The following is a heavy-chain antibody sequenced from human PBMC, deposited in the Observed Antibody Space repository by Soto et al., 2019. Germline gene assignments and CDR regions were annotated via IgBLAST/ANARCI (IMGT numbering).Heavy chain of an antibody. V-gene: IGHV3-23*01. CDR2: ISGLGGDT. Sequence: GGSLRLSCGASGFSFGIYAMSWVRHAPGKGLEWVSTISGLGGDTHYADSVRGRFTITRDNSKNTLYLHMNTLSAEDTALYYCAKSKSSYLYYFDYWGQGTPVTVSS. J-gene: IGHJ4*02. D-gene: IGHD2-15*01. CDR3: AKSKSSYLYYFDY. CDR1: GFSFGIYA.